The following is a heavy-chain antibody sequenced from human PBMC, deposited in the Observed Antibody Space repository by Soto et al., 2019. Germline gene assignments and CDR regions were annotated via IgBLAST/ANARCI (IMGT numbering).Heavy chain of an antibody. J-gene: IGHJ3*02. V-gene: IGHV4-30-4*01. D-gene: IGHD3-22*01. Sequence: PSETLSLTCTVSGGSISSGDYYWSWIRQPPGKGLEWIGYIYYSGSTYYNPSLKSRVTISVDTSKNQFSLKLSSVTAADTAVYYCARRYYDSSGYYFLHAFDSWRQGQMVAVSS. CDR1: GGSISSGDYY. CDR3: ARRYYDSSGYYFLHAFDS. CDR2: IYYSGST.